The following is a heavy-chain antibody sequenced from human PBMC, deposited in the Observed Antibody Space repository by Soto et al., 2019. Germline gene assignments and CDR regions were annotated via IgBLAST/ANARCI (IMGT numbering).Heavy chain of an antibody. V-gene: IGHV3-74*01. CDR3: AREYYGLLTGYYTDY. Sequence: EVQLVESGGDLVQRGGSLRLSCAASGFPFSSYWMHWVRHTPGKGLDWVARISGDGVTTYYADSVTGRFTVSRDNAKTNLSLQISGLRAEDTAVYYCAREYYGLLTGYYTDYWGQGTLVSISS. CDR1: GFPFSSYW. J-gene: IGHJ4*02. D-gene: IGHD3-9*01. CDR2: ISGDGVTT.